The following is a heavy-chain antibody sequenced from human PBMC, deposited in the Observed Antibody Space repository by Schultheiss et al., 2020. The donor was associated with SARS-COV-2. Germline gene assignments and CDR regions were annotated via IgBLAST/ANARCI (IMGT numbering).Heavy chain of an antibody. CDR1: GYSFTSYW. V-gene: IGHV5-51*01. J-gene: IGHJ6*02. CDR2: IQPADSET. Sequence: GGSLRLSCKGSGYSFTSYWIGWVRQMPGKGLEWMGAIQPADSETRYSPSFQGQVTLSADKSISTAYVQLNSLKASDSGMYFCARIEVSRGYYAMDVWGQGTSVTVSS. D-gene: IGHD5/OR15-5a*01. CDR3: ARIEVSRGYYAMDV.